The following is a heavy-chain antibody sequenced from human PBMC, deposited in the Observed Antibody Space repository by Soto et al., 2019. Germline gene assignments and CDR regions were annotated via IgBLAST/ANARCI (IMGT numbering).Heavy chain of an antibody. J-gene: IGHJ4*02. Sequence: GGSLRLSCAASGFTFSSYAMSWVRQAPGKGLEWVSAISGSGGSTYYADSVKGRFTISRDNSENTLYLQMNSLRAEDTAVYYCAKDHLYYDFWSGYYEDFDYWGQGTLVTVSS. CDR2: ISGSGGST. V-gene: IGHV3-23*01. CDR3: AKDHLYYDFWSGYYEDFDY. CDR1: GFTFSSYA. D-gene: IGHD3-3*01.